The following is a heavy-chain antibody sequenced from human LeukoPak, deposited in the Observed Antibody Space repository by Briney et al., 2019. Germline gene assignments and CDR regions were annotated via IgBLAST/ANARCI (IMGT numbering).Heavy chain of an antibody. Sequence: PSETLSLTCTVSGGSISSGDYCWSWIRQPPGKGLEWIGYIYYSGSTYYNPSLKSRVTISVDTSKNQFSLKLSSVTAADTAVYYCARVESPYYFDYWGQGTLVTVSS. CDR2: IYYSGST. CDR3: ARVESPYYFDY. CDR1: GGSISSGDYC. J-gene: IGHJ4*02. D-gene: IGHD5-24*01. V-gene: IGHV4-30-4*01.